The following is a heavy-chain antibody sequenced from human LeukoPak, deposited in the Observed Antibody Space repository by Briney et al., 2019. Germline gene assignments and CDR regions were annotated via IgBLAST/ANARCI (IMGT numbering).Heavy chain of an antibody. Sequence: KPSETLSLTCTVSGGSISSGSYYWGWIRQPAGKGLECIGRIYTSGSTNYNPSLKSRVTISVDTSKNQFSLKLSSVTAADTAVYYCARGRAAYDFRSIPGYYFDYWGQGTLSNVSS. CDR1: GGSISSGSYY. CDR2: IYTSGST. V-gene: IGHV4-61*02. D-gene: IGHD3-3*01. J-gene: IGHJ4*02. CDR3: ARGRAAYDFRSIPGYYFDY.